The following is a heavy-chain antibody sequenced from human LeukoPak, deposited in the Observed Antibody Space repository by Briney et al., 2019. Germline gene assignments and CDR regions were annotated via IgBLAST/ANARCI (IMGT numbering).Heavy chain of an antibody. D-gene: IGHD2-15*01. CDR1: GYTFTSYY. J-gene: IGHJ6*02. CDR3: ARDLVTIVVVVAATLGVGMDV. Sequence: ASVKVSCKASGYTFTSYYMHWVRQAPGQGLEGMGIINPSGGSTSYAQKFQGRVTMTRDTSTSTVYMELSSLRSEDTAVYYCARDLVTIVVVVAATLGVGMDVWGQGTTVTVSS. V-gene: IGHV1-46*01. CDR2: INPSGGST.